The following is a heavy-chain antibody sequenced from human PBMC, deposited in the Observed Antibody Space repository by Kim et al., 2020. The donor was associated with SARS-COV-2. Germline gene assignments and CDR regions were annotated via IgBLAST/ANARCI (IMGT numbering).Heavy chain of an antibody. D-gene: IGHD3-16*01. CDR2: VNHSGTT. Sequence: SETLSLTCGVSGGSLSGFYWRWIRQTPGKGLEWIGEVNHSGTTKYSPSLKSRVEVSLDTSKNEFSLRLTSVTVADTALYYCALSGRLGGDFFDFWGQGTPVTVSS. CDR3: ALSGRLGGDFFDF. V-gene: IGHV4-34*01. J-gene: IGHJ4*02. CDR1: GGSLSGFY.